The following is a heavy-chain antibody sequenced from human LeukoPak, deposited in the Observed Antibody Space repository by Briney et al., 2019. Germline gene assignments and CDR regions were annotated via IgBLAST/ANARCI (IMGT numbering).Heavy chain of an antibody. Sequence: PGTSLRLSCAASGFTFSSYAMHWVRQAPGKGLEWVAVISNDGGTTYYPDSVKGRFTISRDNSRNTLYLQMNSLRAEDTAVYYCARADSGTYYNYYLDSWGQGTLVTVSS. D-gene: IGHD1-26*01. CDR3: ARADSGTYYNYYLDS. J-gene: IGHJ4*02. CDR2: ISNDGGTT. V-gene: IGHV3-30*04. CDR1: GFTFSSYA.